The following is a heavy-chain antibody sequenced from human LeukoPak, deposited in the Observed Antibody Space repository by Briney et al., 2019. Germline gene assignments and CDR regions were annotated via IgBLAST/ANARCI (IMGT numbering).Heavy chain of an antibody. J-gene: IGHJ6*03. D-gene: IGHD3-3*01. V-gene: IGHV3-11*01. CDR1: GFTFSDYY. CDR3: ARTPHRMYGVYAYYYYMDV. Sequence: GGSLRLSCAASGFTFSDYYMSWIRQAPGKGLEWLSSLSSSGTTIDYADSVKGRFTISRDNAKNALYLQMNSLRAEDTAVYYCARTPHRMYGVYAYYYYMDVWGKGTTVTVSS. CDR2: LSSSGTTI.